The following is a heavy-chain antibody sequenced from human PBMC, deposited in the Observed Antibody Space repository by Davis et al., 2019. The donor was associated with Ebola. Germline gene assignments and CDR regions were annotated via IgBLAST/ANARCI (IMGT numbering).Heavy chain of an antibody. J-gene: IGHJ4*02. CDR1: EYTLAELS. CDR3: AIGGRAGGFDY. V-gene: IGHV1-24*01. Sequence: ASVKVSCKVSEYTLAELSIHWVRQVPDRGLEWMGSFDPEHGGAIYAQKFQGRVTMTDDTSTDTAYMKLTSLKYEDTAVYYCAIGGRAGGFDYWGQGTLVTVSS. CDR2: FDPEHGGA.